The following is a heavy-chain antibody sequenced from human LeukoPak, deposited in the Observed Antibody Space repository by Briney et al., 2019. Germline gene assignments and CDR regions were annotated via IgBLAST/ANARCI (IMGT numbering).Heavy chain of an antibody. Sequence: GGSLRLSCAASGFTFSSYWMSWVRQAPGKGREGVANIKQDGSEKYYVDSVKGRFTISRDNAKNSLYLQMNSLRAEDTAVYYCAISVYGSGSYSDSWGQGTLVTVSS. D-gene: IGHD3-10*01. J-gene: IGHJ4*02. CDR2: IKQDGSEK. V-gene: IGHV3-7*01. CDR3: AISVYGSGSYSDS. CDR1: GFTFSSYW.